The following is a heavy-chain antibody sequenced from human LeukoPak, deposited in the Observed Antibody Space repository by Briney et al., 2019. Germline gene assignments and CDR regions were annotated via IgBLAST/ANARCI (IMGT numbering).Heavy chain of an antibody. D-gene: IGHD3-22*01. J-gene: IGHJ4*02. CDR3: ARVFKERYDSSGSFFDY. Sequence: GGSLRLSCAASGFTFSSYWMHWVRQAPGKGLVWVSRIISDGNRISYADSVKGRFTISRDNAKNTLYLQMNSLRAEDTAVYYCARVFKERYDSSGSFFDYWGQGTLVTVSS. V-gene: IGHV3-74*01. CDR2: IISDGNRI. CDR1: GFTFSSYW.